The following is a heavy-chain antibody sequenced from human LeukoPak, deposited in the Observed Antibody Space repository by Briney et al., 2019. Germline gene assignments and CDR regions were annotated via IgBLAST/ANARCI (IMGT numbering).Heavy chain of an antibody. CDR3: AKIGEGIADLMALYYYYGMDV. CDR1: GFTFSSYA. CDR2: ISGSGGST. J-gene: IGHJ6*02. V-gene: IGHV3-23*01. D-gene: IGHD6-13*01. Sequence: GGSLRLSCAATGFTFSSYAMSWVRQAPGKGLEWVSAISGSGGSTYYADSVKGRFTISRDNSKNTLYLQMNSLRAEDTAVYYCAKIGEGIADLMALYYYYGMDVWGQGTTVTVSS.